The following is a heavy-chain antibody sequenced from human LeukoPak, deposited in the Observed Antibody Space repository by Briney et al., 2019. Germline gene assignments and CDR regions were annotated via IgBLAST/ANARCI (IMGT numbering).Heavy chain of an antibody. Sequence: ASVKVSCKASGYTFTSYGISWVRQAPGQGLEWMGWISAYNGNTNYAQKLQGRVTMTTDTSTSTAYMELRSLRSDDTAVCYCARDRFCSGGSCYYYYGMDVWGQGTTVTVSS. D-gene: IGHD2-15*01. CDR2: ISAYNGNT. CDR3: ARDRFCSGGSCYYYYGMDV. J-gene: IGHJ6*02. V-gene: IGHV1-18*01. CDR1: GYTFTSYG.